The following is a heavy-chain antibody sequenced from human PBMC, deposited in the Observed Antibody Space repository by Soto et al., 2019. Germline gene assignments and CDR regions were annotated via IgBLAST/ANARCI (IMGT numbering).Heavy chain of an antibody. CDR3: AKREDDGSGSPWFAF. CDR1: GFSLSSYA. V-gene: IGHV3-23*01. CDR2: ISGSGSST. J-gene: IGHJ5*01. Sequence: GGILRLACSASGFSLSSYAMTWVRQAPGKGLEWVSSISGSGSSTYYADSVKGRFTISRDISKNTLFLQMNRLRAEDTAVYYCAKREDDGSGSPWFAFWGHGTLVTVSS. D-gene: IGHD3-10*01.